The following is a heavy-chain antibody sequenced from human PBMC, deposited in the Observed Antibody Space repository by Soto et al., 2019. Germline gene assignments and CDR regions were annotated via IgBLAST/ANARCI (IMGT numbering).Heavy chain of an antibody. V-gene: IGHV3-48*01. CDR3: TREGDGSGFFSDF. D-gene: IGHD3-22*01. CDR1: GFTFSDYN. J-gene: IGHJ4*02. Sequence: EVHLVESAGGLVQPGGPLRLSCVASGFTFSDYNMNWVRQAPGKGLEWVSFISGRSNTIYYADSVKGRFTISRDNAKNSLYLLMNSLRAEDTAVYYCTREGDGSGFFSDFWGQGALVTVSS. CDR2: ISGRSNTI.